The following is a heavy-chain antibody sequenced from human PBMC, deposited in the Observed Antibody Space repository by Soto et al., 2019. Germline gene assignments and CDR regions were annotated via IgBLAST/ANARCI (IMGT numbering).Heavy chain of an antibody. Sequence: PSETLSLTCTVSGGSISSSSYYWGWIRQPPGKGLEWIGSIYYSGSTYYNPSLKSRVTISVDTSKNQFSLKLSSVTAADTAVYYCARLYGGYEVIFYFDYWGQGTLVTVSS. CDR3: ARLYGGYEVIFYFDY. D-gene: IGHD5-12*01. V-gene: IGHV4-39*01. J-gene: IGHJ4*02. CDR1: GGSISSSSYY. CDR2: IYYSGST.